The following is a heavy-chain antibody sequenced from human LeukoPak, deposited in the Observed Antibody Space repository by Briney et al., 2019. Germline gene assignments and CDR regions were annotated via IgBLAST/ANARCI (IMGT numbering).Heavy chain of an antibody. D-gene: IGHD3-10*01. CDR3: ARASYYNDAFDI. CDR2: IHYSGST. CDR1: GGSISSYY. V-gene: IGHV4-59*01. Sequence: SETLSLTCTVSGGSISSYYWSWIRQPPGKGLEWIGYIHYSGSTNYNPSLKSRVTISVDTSKNQFSLKLSSVTAADTAVYYCARASYYNDAFDIWGQGTMVTVSS. J-gene: IGHJ3*02.